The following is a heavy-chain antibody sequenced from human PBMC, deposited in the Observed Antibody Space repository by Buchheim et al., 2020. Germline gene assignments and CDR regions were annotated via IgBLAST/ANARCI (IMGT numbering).Heavy chain of an antibody. D-gene: IGHD6-6*01. CDR2: INHSGST. CDR1: GGSFSGYY. Sequence: QVQLQQWGAGLLKPSETLSLTCAVYGGSFSGYYWSWIRQPPGKGLEWIGEINHSGSTNYNPSLKSRVTISVDTSKTQFCLKLSSVTAADTAVYYCARRASYGAARPTPWGQGTL. CDR3: ARRASYGAARPTP. V-gene: IGHV4-34*01. J-gene: IGHJ5*02.